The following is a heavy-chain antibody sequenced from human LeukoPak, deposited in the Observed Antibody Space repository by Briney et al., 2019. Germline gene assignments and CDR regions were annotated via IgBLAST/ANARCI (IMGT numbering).Heavy chain of an antibody. D-gene: IGHD6-13*01. CDR2: IRYDGSNK. CDR3: AKESLDSSSWPYYYYYYYMDV. Sequence: PGGSLRLSCAASGFTVSSNYMSWVRQAPGKGLEWVAFIRYDGSNKYYADSVKGRFTISRDNSKNTLYLQMNSLRAEDTAVYYCAKESLDSSSWPYYYYYYYMDVWGKGTTVTVSS. J-gene: IGHJ6*03. V-gene: IGHV3-30*02. CDR1: GFTVSSNY.